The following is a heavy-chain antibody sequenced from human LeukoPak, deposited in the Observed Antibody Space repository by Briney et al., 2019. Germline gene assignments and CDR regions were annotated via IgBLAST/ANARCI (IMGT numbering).Heavy chain of an antibody. CDR1: GYSFTDYW. J-gene: IGHJ4*02. V-gene: IGHV5-51*01. CDR3: ARRLYNGSGSYYDF. D-gene: IGHD3-10*01. Sequence: GESLKISCKASGYSFTDYWIGWVRQMPGKGLEWMGIIDPRDSDTRYSPSFQGLVTISTDKSITTAYLQWSSLKASDTAMYYCARRLYNGSGSYYDFWGQGTLVTVSS. CDR2: IDPRDSDT.